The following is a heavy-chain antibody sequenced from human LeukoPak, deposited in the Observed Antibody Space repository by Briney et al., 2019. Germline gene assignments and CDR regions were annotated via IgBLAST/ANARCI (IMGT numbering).Heavy chain of an antibody. CDR2: IYYSGST. CDR1: GGSISNYY. Sequence: PSETLSLTCTVSGGSISNYYWSWIRQPPGKGLEWIGYIYYSGSTNYNPSLKSRVTISVDTSKNQFSLKLSSVTAADTAVYYCASMGGYYYGSGSYYGTGYFDYWGQGTLVTVSS. D-gene: IGHD3-10*01. CDR3: ASMGGYYYGSGSYYGTGYFDY. V-gene: IGHV4-59*08. J-gene: IGHJ4*02.